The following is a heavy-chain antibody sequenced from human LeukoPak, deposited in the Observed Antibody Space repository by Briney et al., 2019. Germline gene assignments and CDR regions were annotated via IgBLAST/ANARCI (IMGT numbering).Heavy chain of an antibody. D-gene: IGHD4-17*01. CDR3: ARRNTADASIDF. Sequence: PSETLSLTCAVYGGSFSGYYWSWIRQPPGKGLEWIGEINHSGSTNYNPSLKSRLTISLDTSKNQFSLNLRSVTATDTAMYYCARRNTADASIDFWGQGTLVTASS. V-gene: IGHV4-34*01. CDR2: INHSGST. J-gene: IGHJ4*02. CDR1: GGSFSGYY.